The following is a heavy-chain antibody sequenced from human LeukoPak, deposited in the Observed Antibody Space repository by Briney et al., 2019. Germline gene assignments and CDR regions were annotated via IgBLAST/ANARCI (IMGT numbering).Heavy chain of an antibody. CDR1: GYSISSGYY. V-gene: IGHV4-61*01. CDR2: IYYSGST. CDR3: ARGPEYYYDSSGYYYIDY. J-gene: IGHJ4*02. Sequence: SETLSLTCTVSGYSISSGYYWGWIRQPPGKGLEWIGYIYYSGSTNYNPSLKSRVTISVDTSKNQFSLKLSSVTAADTAVYYCARGPEYYYDSSGYYYIDYWGQGTLVTVSS. D-gene: IGHD3-22*01.